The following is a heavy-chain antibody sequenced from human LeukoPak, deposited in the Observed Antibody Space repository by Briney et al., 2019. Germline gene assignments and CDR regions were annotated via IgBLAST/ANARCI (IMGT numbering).Heavy chain of an antibody. CDR1: GYTFTSYY. D-gene: IGHD6-13*01. V-gene: IGHV1-46*01. Sequence: ASVKVSCKASGYTFTSYYMHWVRQAPGQGLEWMGIINPTTGDTTYAQKFQGRLTMTRDMSTSTVYMELSSLTSEDMAVFYCARYGFSTVWQGGWRAFDIWGQGTVVTVSS. J-gene: IGHJ3*02. CDR2: INPTTGDT. CDR3: ARYGFSTVWQGGWRAFDI.